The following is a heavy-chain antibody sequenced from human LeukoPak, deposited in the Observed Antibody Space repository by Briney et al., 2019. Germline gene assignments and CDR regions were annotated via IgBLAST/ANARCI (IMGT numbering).Heavy chain of an antibody. CDR1: GGTFSSYA. CDR3: ARAPRLIVVVITPDY. J-gene: IGHJ4*02. V-gene: IGHV1-69*13. CDR2: IIPIFGTA. D-gene: IGHD3-22*01. Sequence: SVKVSCKASGGTFSSYAISWVRQAPGQGLEWMEGIIPIFGTANYAQKFQGRVTITADESTSTAYMELRSLRSDDTAVYYCARAPRLIVVVITPDYWGQGTLVTVSS.